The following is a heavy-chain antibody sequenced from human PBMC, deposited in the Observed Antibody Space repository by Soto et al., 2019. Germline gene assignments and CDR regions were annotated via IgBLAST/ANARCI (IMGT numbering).Heavy chain of an antibody. CDR2: VYATGTS. CDR1: GGSMSKFY. CDR3: VRDGSKTLRDCFDP. Sequence: QVQVQESGPGVVNPSETLSLTCSVSGGSMSKFYWSWIRKTAGKGLEWMGRVYATGTSDYNPSLRSRIAMSVDISKKTFSLRLRSVTAADTGVYYCVRDGSKTLRDCFDPWGQGILVTVSS. V-gene: IGHV4-4*07. J-gene: IGHJ5*02. D-gene: IGHD4-17*01.